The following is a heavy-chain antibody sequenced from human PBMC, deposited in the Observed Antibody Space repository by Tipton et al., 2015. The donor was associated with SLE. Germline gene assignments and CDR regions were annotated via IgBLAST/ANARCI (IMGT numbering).Heavy chain of an antibody. CDR2: IYFGGDT. D-gene: IGHD2-2*01. Sequence: TLSLTCTVSGGSISSSDHYWAWIRQSPGKGLELIGNIYFGGDTYYSPSLKSRVSISIDTSTNQFSLKLTSVTAADTAVYYCARFPTYHFDLWGQGTLVTVSS. V-gene: IGHV4-39*07. CDR1: GGSISSSDHY. CDR3: ARFPTYHFDL. J-gene: IGHJ4*02.